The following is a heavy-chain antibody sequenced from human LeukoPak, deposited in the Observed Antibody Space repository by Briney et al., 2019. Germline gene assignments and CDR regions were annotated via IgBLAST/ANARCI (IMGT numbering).Heavy chain of an antibody. Sequence: GASVKVSCKASGYTFTSYGIRWVRPAPGQGLEWMGWISAYNGNTNYAQKLQGRVTMTTDTSTSTAYMELRSLRSDDTAVYYCARDDCSGGSCFPDYWGQGTLVTVSS. CDR3: ARDDCSGGSCFPDY. CDR2: ISAYNGNT. J-gene: IGHJ4*02. V-gene: IGHV1-18*01. D-gene: IGHD2-15*01. CDR1: GYTFTSYG.